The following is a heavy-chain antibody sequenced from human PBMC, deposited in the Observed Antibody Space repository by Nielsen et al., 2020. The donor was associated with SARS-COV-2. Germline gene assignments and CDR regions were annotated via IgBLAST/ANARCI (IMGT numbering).Heavy chain of an antibody. J-gene: IGHJ6*03. V-gene: IGHV1-2*06. CDR2: INPNSGGT. CDR1: GYTFTGYY. Sequence: ASLKVSCKASGYTFTGYYMHWVRQAPGQGLEWMGRINPNSGGTNYTQKFQGRVTMTRDTSISTAYMELSRLRSDDTAVYYCAREANYYYYYMDVWGKGTTVTVSS. CDR3: AREANYYYYYMDV.